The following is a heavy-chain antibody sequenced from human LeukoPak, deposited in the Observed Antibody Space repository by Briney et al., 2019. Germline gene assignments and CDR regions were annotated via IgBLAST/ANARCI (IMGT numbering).Heavy chain of an antibody. CDR2: IYGSESI. D-gene: IGHD6-19*01. CDR1: GASISIYY. CDR3: ARVNSGWYGRLDY. V-gene: IGHV4-4*07. J-gene: IGHJ4*02. Sequence: SETLSLTCTVSGASISIYYWSWIRQPAGKGLEWIGCIYGSESINYNPSLKSRVPMSVDTSKNQFSLKLSSVTAADTAVYYCARVNSGWYGRLDYWGPGTLVTVSS.